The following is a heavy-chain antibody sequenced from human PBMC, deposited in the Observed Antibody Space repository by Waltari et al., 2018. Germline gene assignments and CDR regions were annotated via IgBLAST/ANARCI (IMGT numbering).Heavy chain of an antibody. D-gene: IGHD6-6*01. CDR2: IYSGGRT. J-gene: IGHJ4*02. V-gene: IGHV3-53*02. CDR1: GFTVSSNY. CDR3: ARVPQLVHRIN. Sequence: EVQLVETGGGLIQPGGSLRLSCAASGFTVSSNYMSWVRQAPGKGLEWVSVIYSGGRTYYADSGKGRFTISRDNSKNTLYLQMNSLRAEDTAVYYCARVPQLVHRINWGQGTLVTVSS.